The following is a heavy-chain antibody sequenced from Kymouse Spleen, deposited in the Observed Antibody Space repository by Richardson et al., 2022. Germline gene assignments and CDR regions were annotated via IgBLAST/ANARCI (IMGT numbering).Heavy chain of an antibody. D-gene: IGHD6-19*01. CDR1: GFTFSSYD. Sequence: EVQLVESGGGLVQPGGSLRLSCAASGFTFSSYDMHWVRQATGKGLEWVSAIGTAGDTYYPGSVKGRFTISRENAKNSLYLQMNSLRAGDTAVYYCARDNGIAVAGYYYGMDVWGQGTTVTVSS. V-gene: IGHV3-13*01. CDR3: ARDNGIAVAGYYYGMDV. J-gene: IGHJ6*02. CDR2: IGTAGDT.